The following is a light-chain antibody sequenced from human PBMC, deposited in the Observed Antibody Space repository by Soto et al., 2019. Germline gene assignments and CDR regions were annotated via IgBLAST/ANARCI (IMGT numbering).Light chain of an antibody. CDR1: QSVSSSY. CDR3: RQYDSSPIT. J-gene: IGKJ5*01. CDR2: GAS. V-gene: IGKV3-20*01. Sequence: EIVLTQSPGTLSLSPGERATLSCRASQSVSSSYLAWYQQKPGQAPRLLIYGASSRATGIPDRFSGSGSGTHFTLTISRLEPEDLAVYYWRQYDSSPITVGQGTRLEMK.